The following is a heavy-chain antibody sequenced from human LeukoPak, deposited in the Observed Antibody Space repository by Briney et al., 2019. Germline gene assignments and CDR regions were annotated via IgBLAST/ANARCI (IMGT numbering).Heavy chain of an antibody. CDR3: ARNREDGYSYGYSDY. D-gene: IGHD5-18*01. Sequence: SGTLSLTCAVFGGSIDSTNWWNWVRQPPGKGLEWIGEIHHSGSTNYNPSLKSRVTISVDKSNNQLSLKLSSVTAADTAVYYCARNREDGYSYGYSDYWGQGTLVAVSS. CDR2: IHHSGST. CDR1: GGSIDSTNW. J-gene: IGHJ4*02. V-gene: IGHV4-4*02.